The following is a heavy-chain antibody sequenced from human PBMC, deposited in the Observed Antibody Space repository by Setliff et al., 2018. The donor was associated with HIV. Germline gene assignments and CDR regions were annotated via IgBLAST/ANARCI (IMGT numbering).Heavy chain of an antibody. Sequence: SETLSLTCAVYGGSLTGYFWTWIRQSPGTGLEWIGSIYYDGRTFYKPSLKSRLTISVDTSKNQFSLSLNSVTAADTAVYFCARGGAVSADFDSWGQGTLVTVSS. CDR2: IYYDGRT. J-gene: IGHJ5*01. D-gene: IGHD3-16*01. CDR3: ARGGAVSADFDS. V-gene: IGHV4-34*11. CDR1: GGSLTGYF.